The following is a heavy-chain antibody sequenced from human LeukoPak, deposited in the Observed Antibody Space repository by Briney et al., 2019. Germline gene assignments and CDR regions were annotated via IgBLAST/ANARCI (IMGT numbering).Heavy chain of an antibody. CDR3: ARISDSNWYFDL. J-gene: IGHJ2*01. D-gene: IGHD5-18*01. CDR2: MNANSEYT. V-gene: IGHV1-8*02. CDR1: GYSFSNHD. Sequence: ASVKVSCKASGYSFSNHDINWVRKATGQGLEWMGWMNANSEYTGYSQKSQGRVTMTRNTSTNTAYMELSSLRSEDTAVYYCARISDSNWYFDLWGRGTLVTVSS.